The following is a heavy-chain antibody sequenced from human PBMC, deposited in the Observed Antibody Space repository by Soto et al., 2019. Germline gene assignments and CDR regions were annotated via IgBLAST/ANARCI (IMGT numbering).Heavy chain of an antibody. CDR3: ARGEGSSGWYWSPVDY. J-gene: IGHJ4*02. V-gene: IGHV1-8*01. CDR2: MNSNSGNT. Sequence: ASVKVSCKASGYTFTSYDINWVRQATGQGLEWMGWMNSNSGNTGYAQKFQGRVTMTRDTSISTAYMELSSLRSEDSAVYYCARGEGSSGWYWSPVDYFGQGTLVTVSS. CDR1: GYTFTSYD. D-gene: IGHD6-19*01.